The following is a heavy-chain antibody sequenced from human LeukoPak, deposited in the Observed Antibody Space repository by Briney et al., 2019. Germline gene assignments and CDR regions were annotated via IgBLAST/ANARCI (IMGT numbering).Heavy chain of an antibody. J-gene: IGHJ3*02. Sequence: SETLSLTCTVSGGSISSSSYYWGWIRQPPGKGLEWIGSIYHSGSTYYNPSLKSRVTMSVDTSKNQFSLKLSSVTAADTAVYYCAVTYYYDSSGYYYSAFDIWGQGTMVTVSS. CDR3: AVTYYYDSSGYYYSAFDI. D-gene: IGHD3-22*01. CDR1: GGSISSSSYY. CDR2: IYHSGST. V-gene: IGHV4-39*07.